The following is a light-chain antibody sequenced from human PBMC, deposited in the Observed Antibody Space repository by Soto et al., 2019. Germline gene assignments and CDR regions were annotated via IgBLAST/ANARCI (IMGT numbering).Light chain of an antibody. V-gene: IGLV2-14*03. CDR2: DVN. J-gene: IGLJ1*01. CDR1: SSDIGNSNY. CDR3: SSYTSSSLLYV. Sequence: QSALTQPASVSGSPGQSITISCTGTSSDIGNSNYVSWYQQHPGKAPKLIIYDVNNRPSGISNHFSGSKSASTASLTISGLQAEDEADYYCSSYTSSSLLYVFGTGTKVTVL.